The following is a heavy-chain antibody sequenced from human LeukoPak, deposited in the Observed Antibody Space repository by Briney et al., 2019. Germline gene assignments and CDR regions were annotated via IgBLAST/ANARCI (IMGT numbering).Heavy chain of an antibody. D-gene: IGHD6-6*01. V-gene: IGHV1-69*06. CDR2: IIPIFGTA. CDR3: ARISSSRDSYYYYMDV. CDR1: GYTFTSYY. J-gene: IGHJ6*03. Sequence: SVKVSFKASGYTFTSYYMHWVRQAPGQGLEWMGGIIPIFGTANYAQKFQGRVTVTADKSTSTAYMELSSLRSEDTAVYYCARISSSRDSYYYYMDVWGKGTTVTVSS.